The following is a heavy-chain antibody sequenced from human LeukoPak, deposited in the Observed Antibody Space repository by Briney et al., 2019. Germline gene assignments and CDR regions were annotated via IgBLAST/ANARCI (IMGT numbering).Heavy chain of an antibody. CDR1: GFTFSDSA. CDR2: ISWNSGSI. D-gene: IGHD3-10*01. J-gene: IGHJ4*02. CDR3: AKDSMVRGVPVYFDY. Sequence: GGSLRLSCSASGFTFSDSAMHWVRQAPGKGLEWVSGISWNSGSIGYADSVKGRFTISRDNAKNSLYLQMNSLRAEDTALYYCAKDSMVRGVPVYFDYWGQGTLVTVSS. V-gene: IGHV3-9*01.